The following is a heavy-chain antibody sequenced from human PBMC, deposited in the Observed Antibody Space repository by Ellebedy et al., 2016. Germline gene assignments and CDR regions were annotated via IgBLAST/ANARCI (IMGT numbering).Heavy chain of an antibody. J-gene: IGHJ3*02. CDR2: IWPDGRSK. CDR1: GFTFNNYG. V-gene: IGHV3-33*06. D-gene: IGHD1-26*01. CDR3: AKDGDPVGGSTSAFDI. Sequence: GESLKISCVVSGFTFNNYGMHWVRQAPGKGLEWVAVIWPDGRSKYYLDSVKGRFAISRDNSKNTVYLQMNSLRPEDTAVYYCAKDGDPVGGSTSAFDIWGQGTMVTVSS.